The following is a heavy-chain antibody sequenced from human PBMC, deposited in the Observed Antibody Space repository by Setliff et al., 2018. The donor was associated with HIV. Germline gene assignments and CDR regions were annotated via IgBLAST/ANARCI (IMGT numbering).Heavy chain of an antibody. J-gene: IGHJ4*02. CDR3: AIALCITMVRGVICPFDY. V-gene: IGHV1-18*01. D-gene: IGHD3-10*01. CDR2: ISAYSGNT. Sequence: ASVKVSCKASGYTFTSFGISWVRQAPGQGLESMRWISAYSGNTNYAQKLQGRVTMTTETSTKTASMEQRSLRSDDTALYYCAIALCITMVRGVICPFDYWGQGTLVTVS. CDR1: GYTFTSFG.